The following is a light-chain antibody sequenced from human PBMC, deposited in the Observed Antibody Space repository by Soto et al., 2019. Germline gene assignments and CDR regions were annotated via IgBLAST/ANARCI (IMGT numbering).Light chain of an antibody. CDR1: NSDVGGYNY. V-gene: IGLV2-14*01. Sequence: QSVLTQPASVSGSPGQSITISCTGTNSDVGGYNYVSWYQQHPGKAPKLMMYEVNNRPSAVSNRFSGSRSGNTASLTISGLQAEDEADYYCSSYTSSTTYVFGTGTKV. CDR3: SSYTSSTTYV. CDR2: EVN. J-gene: IGLJ1*01.